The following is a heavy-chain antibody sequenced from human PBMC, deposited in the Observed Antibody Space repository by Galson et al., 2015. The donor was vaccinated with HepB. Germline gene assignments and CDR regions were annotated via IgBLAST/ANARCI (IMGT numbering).Heavy chain of an antibody. CDR1: GFTFSSYA. CDR3: AKDASYFYGLDV. CDR2: IRGSGGST. Sequence: SLRLSCAASGFTFSSYAMSWVRQAPGKGLEWVSTIRGSGGSTHYADSVKGRFTISRDNSKNTVYLQMNSLRAEDTAVYYCAKDASYFYGLDVWGRGTTVTVSS. J-gene: IGHJ6*02. V-gene: IGHV3-23*01.